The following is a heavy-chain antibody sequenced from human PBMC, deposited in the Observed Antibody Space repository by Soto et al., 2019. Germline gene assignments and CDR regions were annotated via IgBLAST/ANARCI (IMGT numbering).Heavy chain of an antibody. CDR1: GFTFSSYS. V-gene: IGHV3-21*01. D-gene: IGHD5-12*01. CDR3: ASSRGYDYVRGEEYYYYYYGMDV. J-gene: IGHJ6*01. Sequence: PGGPLRLSYAASGFTFSSYSMNWVRQAPGKGLEWVSSISSSSSYIYYADSVKGRFTISRDNAKNSLYLQMNRLRAEDTAVYYCASSRGYDYVRGEEYYYYYYGMDVWGQGTTVTVS. CDR2: ISSSSSYI.